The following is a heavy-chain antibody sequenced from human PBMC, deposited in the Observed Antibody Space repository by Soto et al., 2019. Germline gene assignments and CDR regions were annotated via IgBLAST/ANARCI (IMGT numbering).Heavy chain of an antibody. D-gene: IGHD6-19*01. CDR2: ISYDGSNK. Sequence: QVQLVESGGGVVQPGRSLRLSCAASGFTFSSYAMHWVRQAPGKGLEWVAVISYDGSNKYYADSVKGRFTISRDNSKNTLYLQLNSLSADDTDVYYCARGASSGWLFDYWGQGTLVTVSS. CDR1: GFTFSSYA. CDR3: ARGASSGWLFDY. J-gene: IGHJ4*02. V-gene: IGHV3-30-3*01.